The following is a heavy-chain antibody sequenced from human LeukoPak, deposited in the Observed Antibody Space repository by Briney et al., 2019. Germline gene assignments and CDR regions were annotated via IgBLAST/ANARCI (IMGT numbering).Heavy chain of an antibody. CDR3: VRIATVTTPDY. CDR2: INPDGTTT. V-gene: IGHV3-74*01. Sequence: GGSLRLSCAASGFTLSSYWMHWVRQPLGKGLEWVSRINPDGTTTNYADSVKGRFTISRDNAKNTLYLQMNSLTVEDTALYYCVRIATVTTPDYWGQGTLVTVSS. J-gene: IGHJ4*02. CDR1: GFTLSSYW. D-gene: IGHD4-17*01.